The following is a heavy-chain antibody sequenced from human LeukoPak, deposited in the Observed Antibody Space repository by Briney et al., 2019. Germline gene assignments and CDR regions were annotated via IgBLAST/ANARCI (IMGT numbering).Heavy chain of an antibody. CDR2: IKSKTDGGTT. CDR3: TTSTGRYYFDY. D-gene: IGHD4-17*01. CDR1: GFTFSNAW. J-gene: IGHJ4*02. Sequence: GGSLRLSCAASGFTFSNAWMSWVRQAPGKGLEWVGRIKSKTDGGTTDYAAPAKGRFTISRDDSKNTLYLQMNSLKTEDTAVYYCTTSTGRYYFDYWGQGTLVTVSS. V-gene: IGHV3-15*01.